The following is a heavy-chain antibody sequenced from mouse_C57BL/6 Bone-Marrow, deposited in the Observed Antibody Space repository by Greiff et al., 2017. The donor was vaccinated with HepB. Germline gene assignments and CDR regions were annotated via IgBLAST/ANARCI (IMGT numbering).Heavy chain of an antibody. V-gene: IGHV5-12*01. CDR1: GFTFSDYY. CDR2: ISNGGGST. CDR3: ATTNYYAMDY. Sequence: EVKLQESGGGLVQPGGSLKLSCAASGFTFSDYYMYWVRQTPEKRLEWVAYISNGGGSTYYPDTVKGRFTISRDNAKNTLYLQMSRLKSEDTAMYYCATTNYYAMDYWGQGTSVTVSS. J-gene: IGHJ4*01. D-gene: IGHD1-1*01.